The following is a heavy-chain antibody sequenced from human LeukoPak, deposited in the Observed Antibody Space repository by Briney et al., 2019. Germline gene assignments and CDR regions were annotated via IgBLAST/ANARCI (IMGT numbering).Heavy chain of an antibody. J-gene: IGHJ5*02. V-gene: IGHV4-39*02. Sequence: PSETLSLTCTVSGDSISNSNYYWGWIRQPPGRGLEWIGSIYHTGSTDYNPSLKSRVTISVDTSKSHFSLRLTSVTAADTAVYYCAPRAFTGYFVPWGQGTLVTVSS. D-gene: IGHD3-22*01. CDR2: IYHTGST. CDR3: APRAFTGYFVP. CDR1: GDSISNSNYY.